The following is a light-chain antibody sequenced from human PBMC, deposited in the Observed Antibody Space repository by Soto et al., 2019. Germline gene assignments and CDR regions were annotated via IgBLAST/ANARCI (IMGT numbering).Light chain of an antibody. J-gene: IGKJ4*01. CDR3: QQRSNWTLT. CDR1: QSVSSY. CDR2: DAS. V-gene: IGKV3-11*01. Sequence: EIVLTQSPATPALSPGEIPTLARSATQSVSSYLAWYQQKPGQAPRLLIYDASNRATGIPARFSGSGSGTDFTLTISSLEPEDFSVYSCQQRSNWTLTFGGGNKVEIK.